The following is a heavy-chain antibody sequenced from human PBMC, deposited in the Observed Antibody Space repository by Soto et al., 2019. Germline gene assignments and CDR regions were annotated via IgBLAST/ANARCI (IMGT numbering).Heavy chain of an antibody. CDR3: ASQEDSSPYYRAYYFDY. V-gene: IGHV4-39*01. J-gene: IGHJ4*02. CDR1: GGSISNSGYY. D-gene: IGHD6-19*01. CDR2: IYYSGST. Sequence: SETLSLTCTVSGGSISNSGYYWGWIRQPPGKGLEWIGSIYYSGSTYYSPSLKSRVTISVDTSKNQFSLNLTSVTAADTAVYFCASQEDSSPYYRAYYFDYWGQGTLGTV.